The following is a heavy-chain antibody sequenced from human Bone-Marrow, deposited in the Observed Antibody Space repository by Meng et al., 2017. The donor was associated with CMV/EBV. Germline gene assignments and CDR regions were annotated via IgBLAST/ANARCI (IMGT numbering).Heavy chain of an antibody. D-gene: IGHD2-15*01. V-gene: IGHV3-7*01. J-gene: IGHJ4*02. CDR1: GFTFSSYA. CDR2: IKQDGSEK. Sequence: GGSLRLSCAASGFTFSSYAMHWVRQAPGKGLEWVANIKQDGSEKHYVDSVKGRFTISRDNAKNSLHLQVNSLRVEDTAVYYCARICVTGRACYHLDHWGQGTLVTVSS. CDR3: ARICVTGRACYHLDH.